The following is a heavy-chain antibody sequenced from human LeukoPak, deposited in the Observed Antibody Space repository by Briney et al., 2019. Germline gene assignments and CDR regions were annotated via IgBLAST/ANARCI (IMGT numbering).Heavy chain of an antibody. D-gene: IGHD5-18*01. Sequence: SGGSLRLSCAASGFTVSSNYMSWVRQAPGKGLEWVSVIYSGGSTYYADSVKGRFTISRDNSKNTLYLQMNSLRAEDTAVYYCATGYSYGWYYFDYWGQGTLVTVSS. CDR3: ATGYSYGWYYFDY. J-gene: IGHJ4*02. V-gene: IGHV3-53*01. CDR1: GFTVSSNY. CDR2: IYSGGST.